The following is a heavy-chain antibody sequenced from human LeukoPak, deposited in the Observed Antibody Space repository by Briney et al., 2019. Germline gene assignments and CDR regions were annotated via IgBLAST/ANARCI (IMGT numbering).Heavy chain of an antibody. D-gene: IGHD7-27*01. CDR1: GFAFSDFE. CDR2: ISSSGSII. J-gene: IGHJ4*02. V-gene: IGHV3-48*03. Sequence: GGSLRLSCASSGFAFSDFEMNWVSQAPGKWLEWVSYISSSGSIIYYADSVKGRFTISRDNAKRSLFLQMNSLRVEDTAVYYCARTMWGFDYWGQGTLVTVSS. CDR3: ARTMWGFDY.